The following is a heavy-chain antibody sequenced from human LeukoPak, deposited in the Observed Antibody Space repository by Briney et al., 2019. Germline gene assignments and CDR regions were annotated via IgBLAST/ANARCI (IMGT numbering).Heavy chain of an antibody. CDR3: ARGHWLDSFDY. D-gene: IGHD6-19*01. Sequence: QTGGSLRLSCASSGFTFSRYWMSWVRQAPGKGLEWVANIKQDGSEKYYVDSVKDRFTISRDNANNSLYLQMNSLRAEDTAAYYCARGHWLDSFDYWGQGTLVTVSS. V-gene: IGHV3-7*01. CDR1: GFTFSRYW. CDR2: IKQDGSEK. J-gene: IGHJ4*02.